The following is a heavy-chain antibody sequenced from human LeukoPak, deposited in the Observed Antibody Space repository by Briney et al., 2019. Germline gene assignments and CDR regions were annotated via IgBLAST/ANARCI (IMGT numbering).Heavy chain of an antibody. CDR3: ARERELLSGYFDY. V-gene: IGHV1-2*02. Sequence: ASVKVSCKASGYTFTDYYIYWVRQAPGQGLEWMGWINPNSGGTNYAQKFQGRVTMTRDTSISTAYMELSRLRSDDTAVYYCARERELLSGYFDYWGQGTLVTVSS. D-gene: IGHD1-26*01. CDR1: GYTFTDYY. J-gene: IGHJ4*02. CDR2: INPNSGGT.